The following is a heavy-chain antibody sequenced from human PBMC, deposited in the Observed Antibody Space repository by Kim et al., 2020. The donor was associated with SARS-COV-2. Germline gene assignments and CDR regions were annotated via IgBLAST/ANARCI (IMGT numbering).Heavy chain of an antibody. CDR2: TT. V-gene: IGHV3-15*06. CDR3: TTEVVVAFAY. J-gene: IGHJ4*02. Sequence: TTNYAAPGKGRSTSSRDDSKNTLYLQMNSLNTEDTAVYYCTTEVVVAFAYWGQGTLVTVSS. D-gene: IGHD2-21*01.